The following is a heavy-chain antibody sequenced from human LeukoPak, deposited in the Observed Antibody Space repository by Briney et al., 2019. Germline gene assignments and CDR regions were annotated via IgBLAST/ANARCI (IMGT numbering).Heavy chain of an antibody. CDR1: GGSFSGYY. CDR3: ARSARYSYGYVGHFDY. D-gene: IGHD5-18*01. V-gene: IGHV4-34*01. J-gene: IGHJ4*02. Sequence: SETLSLTCAVYGGSFSGYYWSWLRQPPGKGLEWIGEINHSGSTNYNPSLKSRVTISVDTSKNQFSLKLSSVTAADTAVYYCARSARYSYGYVGHFDYWGQGTLTTVSS. CDR2: INHSGST.